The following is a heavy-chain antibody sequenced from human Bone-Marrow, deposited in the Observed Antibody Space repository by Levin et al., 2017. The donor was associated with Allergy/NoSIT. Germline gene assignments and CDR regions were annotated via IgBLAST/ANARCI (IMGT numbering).Heavy chain of an antibody. CDR2: VDLDDDK. D-gene: IGHD5/OR15-5a*01. CDR1: GFLLNSRGMR. V-gene: IGHV2-70*04. Sequence: SGPTLVKPTQTFTLTCNFSGFLLNSRGMRVSWIRQPPGKALEWLARVDLDDDKVYNPFLKTRLTISNDTTKNQVVLTMTNVHPMDTATYYCARIPALARAIYFDPWGQGTLVTVSS. J-gene: IGHJ5*02. CDR3: ARIPALARAIYFDP.